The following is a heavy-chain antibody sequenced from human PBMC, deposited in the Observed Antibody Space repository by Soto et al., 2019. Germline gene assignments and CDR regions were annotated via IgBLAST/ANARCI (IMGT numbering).Heavy chain of an antibody. CDR1: GYRFTSYW. CDR2: IYPGDSDI. V-gene: IGHV5-51*01. Sequence: GESLKISCKGSGYRFTSYWIGWVRQMPGKGLEWMGIIYPGDSDIRYSPSFQGHVTISADKSTSTAFLQWSSLKASDTAMYYCARSLEANNYFYYYGMDVWGQGTTVTVSS. CDR3: ARSLEANNYFYYYGMDV. J-gene: IGHJ6*02. D-gene: IGHD1-1*01.